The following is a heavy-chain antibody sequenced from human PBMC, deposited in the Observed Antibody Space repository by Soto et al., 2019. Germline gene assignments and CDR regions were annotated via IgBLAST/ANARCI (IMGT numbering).Heavy chain of an antibody. CDR2: VNPKRGGT. CDR1: GYSFVNFF. V-gene: IGHV1-2*02. J-gene: IGHJ2*01. CDR3: ARDSGIPGRFWYFDI. Sequence: QVQLVPSGAEVKKPGASVRVSCKTYGYSFVNFFLHWVRQAPGQGPEWMGFVNPKRGGTEYAPKFQGRVTMTRDTSINTVYLDLSGLTSADTAVYYCARDSGIPGRFWYFDIWGRGTLVTVSS. D-gene: IGHD3-3*01.